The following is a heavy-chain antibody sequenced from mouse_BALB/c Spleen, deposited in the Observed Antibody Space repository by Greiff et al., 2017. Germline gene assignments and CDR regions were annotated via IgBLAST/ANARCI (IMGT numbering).Heavy chain of an antibody. CDR2: ISSGGSYT. J-gene: IGHJ4*01. V-gene: IGHV5-9-4*01. D-gene: IGHD1-1*02. CDR3: ARWSLYAMDY. Sequence: DVQLVESGGGLVKPGGSLKLSCAASGFTFSSYAMSWVRQSPEKRLEWVAEISSGGSYTYYPDTVTGRFTISRDNAKNTLYLEMTSLRSEDTAMYYCARWSLYAMDYWGQGTSVTVSS. CDR1: GFTFSSYA.